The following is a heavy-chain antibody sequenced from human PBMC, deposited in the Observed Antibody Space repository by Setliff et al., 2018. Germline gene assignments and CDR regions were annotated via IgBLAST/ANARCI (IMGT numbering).Heavy chain of an antibody. CDR2: LSYSGST. V-gene: IGHV4-61*05. Sequence: SETLSLTCTVSGGSISSTNHYWSWIRQPPGKGLEWIGDLSYSGSTKYNPSLKSRVTISVDTSKNQFSLKLSSVTAADTATYYCARAGPTVTFFRVLVISWWDPWGQGSLVTVSS. CDR1: GGSISSTNHY. D-gene: IGHD3-3*01. CDR3: ARAGPTVTFFRVLVISWWDP. J-gene: IGHJ5*02.